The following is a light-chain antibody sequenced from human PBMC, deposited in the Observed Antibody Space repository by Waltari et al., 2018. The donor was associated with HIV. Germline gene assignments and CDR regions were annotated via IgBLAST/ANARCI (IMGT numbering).Light chain of an antibody. J-gene: IGLJ2*01. CDR3: SSYTSSSTVV. CDR1: SSYVGGYNY. V-gene: IGLV2-14*01. CDR2: DVS. Sequence: QSALTQPASVSGSPGQSITISCTGSSSYVGGYNYVSLYQQHPGKAPKLMIYDVSNRPSGVSNRFSGSKSGNTASLTISGLQAEDEADYYCSSYTSSSTVVFGGGTKLTVL.